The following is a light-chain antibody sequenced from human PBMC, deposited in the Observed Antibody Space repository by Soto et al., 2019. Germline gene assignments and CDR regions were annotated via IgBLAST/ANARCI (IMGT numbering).Light chain of an antibody. CDR3: QQRGNWPLT. V-gene: IGKV3-11*01. Sequence: EIVLTQSPATLSLSPGERATLSCRASQSISSYLAWYQQKPGQAPRLLIYDASNRATGIPARFSGGGSGTDFTLTISSLEPEDFAAYYCQQRGNWPLTFGGGTKVEIK. J-gene: IGKJ4*01. CDR2: DAS. CDR1: QSISSY.